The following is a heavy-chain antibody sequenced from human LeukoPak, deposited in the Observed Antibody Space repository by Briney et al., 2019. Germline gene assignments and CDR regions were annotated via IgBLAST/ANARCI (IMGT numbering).Heavy chain of an antibody. J-gene: IGHJ4*02. Sequence: ASVKVSCKASGHTFTGYYIHWVRQAPGQGLEWMGWINPNSGGTNYAQKFQGRVTMTRDTSINTAYVELSRLRSDDTAVYYCARDGVVRGVIIYWGQGTLVTVSS. CDR3: ARDGVVRGVIIY. CDR2: INPNSGGT. D-gene: IGHD3-10*01. CDR1: GHTFTGYY. V-gene: IGHV1-2*02.